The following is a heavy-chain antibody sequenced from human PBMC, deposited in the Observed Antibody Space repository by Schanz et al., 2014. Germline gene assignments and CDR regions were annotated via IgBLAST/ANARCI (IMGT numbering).Heavy chain of an antibody. CDR2: IYASGAT. Sequence: EVQLVESGGGLVKPGGSLRLSCEASEFTFSSYKMNWVRQAPGKGLEWVSTIYASGATYYADSVKRRFTISRDISKNTLHLQVTSMRAEDTAIYYCARDGNYYGSRNYYKTPYYFDYWGHGTLVTVSS. D-gene: IGHD3-10*01. J-gene: IGHJ4*01. CDR3: ARDGNYYGSRNYYKTPYYFDY. V-gene: IGHV3-66*01. CDR1: EFTFSSYK.